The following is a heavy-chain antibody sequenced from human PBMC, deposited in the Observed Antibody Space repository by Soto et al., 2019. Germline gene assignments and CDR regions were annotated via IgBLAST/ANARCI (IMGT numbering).Heavy chain of an antibody. J-gene: IGHJ4*02. CDR1: GYTFTKHG. CDR3: AIVMTYYDSSGDPEF. V-gene: IGHV1-18*01. Sequence: GASVKVSCKASGYTFTKHGISWVRQAPGQGLEWMGWSSTYNRNTIYAQKFQARVTMTTEKATKTAYMELKNLRSDDTALYYCAIVMTYYDSSGDPEFWGQGTLVTVSS. CDR2: SSTYNRNT. D-gene: IGHD3-22*01.